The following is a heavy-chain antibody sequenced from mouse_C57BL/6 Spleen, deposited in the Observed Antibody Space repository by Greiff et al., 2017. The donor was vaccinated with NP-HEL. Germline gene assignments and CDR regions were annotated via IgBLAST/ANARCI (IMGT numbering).Heavy chain of an antibody. V-gene: IGHV3-6*01. J-gene: IGHJ4*01. CDR2: ISYDGSN. CDR3: AREGVYYAQKGDAMDY. D-gene: IGHD2-1*01. Sequence: EVQLQQSGPGLVKPSQSLSLTCSVTGYSITSGYYWNWIRQFPGNKLEWMGYISYDGSNNYNPSLKNRISITRDTSKNQFFLKLNSVTTEDTATYYCAREGVYYAQKGDAMDYWGQGTSVTVSS. CDR1: GYSITSGYY.